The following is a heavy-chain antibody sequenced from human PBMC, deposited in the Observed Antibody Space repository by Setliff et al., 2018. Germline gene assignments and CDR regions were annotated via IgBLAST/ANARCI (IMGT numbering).Heavy chain of an antibody. V-gene: IGHV1-18*01. Sequence: ASVKVPCKTSGYNFITFGISWVRQAPGQGLEWMGWISPYNEKTNYAEKFQGRVTMTTDTSTTTVYMEVASLRSDDTAVYYCVRGPGPSVVVAMPFDRWGQGTLVTVSS. J-gene: IGHJ4*02. CDR1: GYNFITFG. D-gene: IGHD5-12*01. CDR3: VRGPGPSVVVAMPFDR. CDR2: ISPYNEKT.